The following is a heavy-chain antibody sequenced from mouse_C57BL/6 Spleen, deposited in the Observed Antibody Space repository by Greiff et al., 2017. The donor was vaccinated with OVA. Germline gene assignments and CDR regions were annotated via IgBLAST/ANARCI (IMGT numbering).Heavy chain of an antibody. CDR1: GYTFTSYW. D-gene: IGHD4-1*01. CDR2: IDPSDSYT. V-gene: IGHV1-69*01. Sequence: VQLQQPGAELVMPGASVKLSCKASGYTFTSYWMHWVKQRPGQGLEWIGEIDPSDSYTNYNQKFKGKSTLTVDKSSSTAYMQLSSLTSEDSAVYYCARVELGPFAYWGQGTLVTVSA. J-gene: IGHJ3*01. CDR3: ARVELGPFAY.